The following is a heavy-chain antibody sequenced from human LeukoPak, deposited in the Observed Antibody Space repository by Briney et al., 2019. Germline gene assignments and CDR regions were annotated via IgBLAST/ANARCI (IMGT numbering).Heavy chain of an antibody. CDR2: ISYGGSNK. D-gene: IGHD1-26*01. J-gene: IGHJ3*02. CDR1: GFTFSAYA. Sequence: GRSLRLSCAASGFTFSAYAMHWVRQAPGKGLEWVAVISYGGSNKYYADSVKGRFTISGDKSKDTLYLQMNSLRPEDTAVYYCARGPGPIAGAKNPFDIWGQGTMVTVSS. V-gene: IGHV3-30*01. CDR3: ARGPGPIAGAKNPFDI.